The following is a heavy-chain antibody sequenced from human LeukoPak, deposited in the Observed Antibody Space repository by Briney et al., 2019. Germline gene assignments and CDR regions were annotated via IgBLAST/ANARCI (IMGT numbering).Heavy chain of an antibody. CDR3: ARLSGSLWFDP. CDR1: GGSISSSSYY. V-gene: IGHV4-39*01. CDR2: IYYSGST. Sequence: SETLSLTCTVSGGSISSSSYYWGWIRQPPGKGLEWIGSIYYSGSTYYNPSLKSRVTISVDTSKNQFSLKLSSVTAADTAVYYCARLSGSLWFDPWGQGTLVTVSS. J-gene: IGHJ5*02.